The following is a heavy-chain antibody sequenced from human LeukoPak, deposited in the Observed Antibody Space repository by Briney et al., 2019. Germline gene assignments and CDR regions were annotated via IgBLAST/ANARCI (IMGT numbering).Heavy chain of an antibody. V-gene: IGHV4-39*07. Sequence: SETLSLTCTVSGGSISSSSYYWGWIRQPPGKGLEWIGSIYYSGSTYYNPSLKSRVTISVDTSKNQFSLKLSSVTAADTAVYYCARGPYYFDYWGQGSLVTVSS. CDR3: ARGPYYFDY. CDR2: IYYSGST. J-gene: IGHJ4*02. CDR1: GGSISSSSYY.